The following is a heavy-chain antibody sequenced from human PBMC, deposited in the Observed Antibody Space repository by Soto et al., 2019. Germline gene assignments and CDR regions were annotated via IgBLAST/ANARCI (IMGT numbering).Heavy chain of an antibody. Sequence: SETLSLTCSVSGGSISSYYWGWIRQPRGKGLEWIGYIYDSGSTNYNPSLKSRVTISVDTSKKQFSLKMRSVTAADTAVYYCARDSPGGNPFDYWGQGTLVTVSS. CDR2: IYDSGST. V-gene: IGHV4-59*01. CDR1: GGSISSYY. J-gene: IGHJ4*02. D-gene: IGHD2-15*01. CDR3: ARDSPGGNPFDY.